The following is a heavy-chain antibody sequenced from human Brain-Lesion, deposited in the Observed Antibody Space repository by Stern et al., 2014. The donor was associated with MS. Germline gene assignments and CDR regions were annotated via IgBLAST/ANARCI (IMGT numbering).Heavy chain of an antibody. CDR1: GFTFSNYW. J-gene: IGHJ5*01. D-gene: IGHD3-10*01. Sequence: LAESGGGLVQPGGSLRLSCAASGFTFSNYWMHWVRQAPGKGLVWVSRVNNDGRRTSYADSVKGRFTMSRDNAKNTLYLQMNSLRVEDTAIYYCARGERWFDSWGQGTLVTVSS. CDR2: VNNDGRRT. V-gene: IGHV3-74*02. CDR3: ARGERWFDS.